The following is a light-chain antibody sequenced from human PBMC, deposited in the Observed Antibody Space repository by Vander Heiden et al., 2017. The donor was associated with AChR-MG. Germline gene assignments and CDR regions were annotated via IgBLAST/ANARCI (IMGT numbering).Light chain of an antibody. CDR1: QDISNI. V-gene: IGKV1-33*01. CDR2: DAS. CDR3: HRYYNLPSIT. Sequence: IQMTQSPSSLSASVGDRFPITFQASQDISNIINWYQQKPRKATKLLIYDASNLETEVPSRSSGSGSGTDFTFTISILQPEAIETYSCHRYYNLPSITFGQGTRLEIK. J-gene: IGKJ5*01.